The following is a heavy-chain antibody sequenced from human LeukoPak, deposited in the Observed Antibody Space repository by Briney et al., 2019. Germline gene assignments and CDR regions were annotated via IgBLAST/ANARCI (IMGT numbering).Heavy chain of an antibody. J-gene: IGHJ6*02. CDR1: GYTFTSYY. V-gene: IGHV1-46*01. CDR3: ARDRLLRLQYGMDV. Sequence: ASVKVSCKASGYTFTSYYMHWVRQAPGQGLEWMGIINPSGGSTRYAQKFQGRVTMTSDTSTSTVCMELSSLRSEGTAVYYCARDRLLRLQYGMDVWGQGTTVTVSS. CDR2: INPSGGST. D-gene: IGHD2/OR15-2a*01.